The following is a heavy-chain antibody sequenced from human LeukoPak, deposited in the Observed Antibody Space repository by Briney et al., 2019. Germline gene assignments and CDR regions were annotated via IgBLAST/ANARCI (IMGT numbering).Heavy chain of an antibody. CDR3: ARGGYSSSWYGDGPYNWFDP. CDR2: INPSGGST. V-gene: IGHV1-46*01. CDR1: GYTFTSYY. D-gene: IGHD6-13*01. J-gene: IGHJ5*02. Sequence: ASVKVSCKASGYTFTSYYMHWVRQAPGQGLEWMGIINPSGGSTSYAQKFQGRVTMTRDTSTSTVYMELSSLRSVDTAVYYCARGGYSSSWYGDGPYNWFDPWGQGTLVTVSS.